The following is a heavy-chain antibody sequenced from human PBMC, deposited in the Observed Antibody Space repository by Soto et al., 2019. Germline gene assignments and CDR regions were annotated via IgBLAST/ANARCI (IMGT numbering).Heavy chain of an antibody. Sequence: GGSLRLSCGASGFTFSKYAMHWVRQAPGKGLEWLAVISNDGGNTYYADSVKGRFTVSRDNSKNTLYLQVNSLRAEDTATYYCVKDTGMVQVAVAMHFDYFWGQGTLVTVPS. CDR3: VKDTGMVQVAVAMHFDYF. CDR1: GFTFSKYA. V-gene: IGHV3-30*18. CDR2: ISNDGGNT. J-gene: IGHJ4*02. D-gene: IGHD6-19*01.